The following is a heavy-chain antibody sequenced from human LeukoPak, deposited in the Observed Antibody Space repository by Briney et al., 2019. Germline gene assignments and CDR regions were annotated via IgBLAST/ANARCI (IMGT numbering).Heavy chain of an antibody. Sequence: SVKVYCKASGGTFSSYAISWVRQAPGQGLEWMGGIIPIFGTANYAQKFQGRVTITADESTSTAYMELSSLRSEDTAVYYCARSWIQLWLLLDYWGQGTLVTVSS. J-gene: IGHJ4*02. V-gene: IGHV1-69*01. CDR3: ARSWIQLWLLLDY. CDR2: IIPIFGTA. CDR1: GGTFSSYA. D-gene: IGHD5-18*01.